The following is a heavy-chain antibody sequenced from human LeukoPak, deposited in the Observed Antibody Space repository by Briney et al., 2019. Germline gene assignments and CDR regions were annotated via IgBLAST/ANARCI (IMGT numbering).Heavy chain of an antibody. CDR2: ISAYNGNT. J-gene: IGHJ3*02. V-gene: IGHV1-18*01. Sequence: GASVKVSCKASGYTFTSYGISWVRQAPGQGLEWMGWISAYNGNTNYAQKLQARVTMTTDTSTSTAYMELRSLRSDDTAVYYCARDHPIVVVPAAPQTDAFDIWGQGTMVTVSS. CDR3: ARDHPIVVVPAAPQTDAFDI. D-gene: IGHD2-2*01. CDR1: GYTFTSYG.